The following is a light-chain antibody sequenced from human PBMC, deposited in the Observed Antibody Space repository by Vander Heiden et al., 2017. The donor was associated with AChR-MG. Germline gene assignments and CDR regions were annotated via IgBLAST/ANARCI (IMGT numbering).Light chain of an antibody. Sequence: DIQTPQSPSSLSASVGDRVTITCRASQSISSYYNWNQQKTGNDPKRLINVVASLRSGVPSRCSGSESGTEFTLTISSLQPEDSATYFCQQSYSRPSTFGQGTKVEIK. CDR3: QQSYSRPST. CDR2: VVA. J-gene: IGKJ1*01. V-gene: IGKV1-39*01. CDR1: QSISSY.